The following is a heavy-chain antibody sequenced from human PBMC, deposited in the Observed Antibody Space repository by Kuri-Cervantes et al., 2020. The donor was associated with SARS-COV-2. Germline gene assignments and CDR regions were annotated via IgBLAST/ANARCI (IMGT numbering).Heavy chain of an antibody. V-gene: IGHV3-64*04. CDR2: ISSNGGST. Sequence: GESLKISCAASGFTCSSYAMHWVRQAPGKGLEYVSAISSNGGSTYYADSVKGRFTISRDNSKNTLYLQMNNLRGEDTAVYFCARGRVGVQDFWGQGTLVTVSS. CDR1: GFTCSSYA. J-gene: IGHJ4*02. D-gene: IGHD2-8*01. CDR3: ARGRVGVQDF.